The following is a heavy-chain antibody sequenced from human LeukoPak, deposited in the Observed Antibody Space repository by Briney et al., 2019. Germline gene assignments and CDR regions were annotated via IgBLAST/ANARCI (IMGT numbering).Heavy chain of an antibody. CDR2: ISSSSSYI. V-gene: IGHV3-21*01. Sequence: PGGSLRLSCAASGFTFSSYSMNWVRQAPGKGLEWVPSISSSSSYIYYADSVKGRFTISRDNAKNSLYLQMNSLRAEDTAVYYCARDPGIAVAGTGYYYYMDVWGKGTTVTVSS. CDR1: GFTFSSYS. D-gene: IGHD6-19*01. CDR3: ARDPGIAVAGTGYYYYMDV. J-gene: IGHJ6*03.